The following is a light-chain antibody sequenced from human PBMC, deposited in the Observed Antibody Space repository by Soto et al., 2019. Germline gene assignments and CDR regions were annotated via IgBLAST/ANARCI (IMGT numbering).Light chain of an antibody. Sequence: HSVLTLPASVSRSPGQSITIACTGTSSDDGGYNYVSWHQLHGVKAPKLMLYEVSNRPAGVPNRFSGSKSGNTTSLTIPAPQAEDEADYYCSSYTSSATYVFGTGTKVTLL. CDR3: SSYTSSATYV. V-gene: IGLV2-14*01. CDR2: EVS. CDR1: SSDDGGYNY. J-gene: IGLJ1*01.